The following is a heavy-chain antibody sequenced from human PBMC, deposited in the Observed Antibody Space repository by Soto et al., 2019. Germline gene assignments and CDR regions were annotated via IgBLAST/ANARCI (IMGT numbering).Heavy chain of an antibody. CDR3: ATGRLYSSGWYDPRFDY. CDR1: VYTLTELS. D-gene: IGHD6-19*01. V-gene: IGHV1-24*01. Sequence: ASVKVSCKVSVYTLTELSMHCVRQAPGKCLEWMGGFDPEDGETIYAQKFQGRVTMTEDTSTDTAYMELSSLRSEDTAVYYCATGRLYSSGWYDPRFDYWGQGILVTVSS. J-gene: IGHJ4*02. CDR2: FDPEDGET.